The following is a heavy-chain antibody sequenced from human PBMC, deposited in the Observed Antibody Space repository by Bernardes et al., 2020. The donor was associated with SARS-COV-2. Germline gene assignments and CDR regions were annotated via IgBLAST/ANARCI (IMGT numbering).Heavy chain of an antibody. CDR1: GGSISSSSYY. Sequence: SETLYLTCTVSGGSISSSSYYWGWIRQPPGKGLEWSGSIYYSGSTYYNLSLKSRVTISVDTSKNQFSLKLSSVTAADTAVYYCARRKRGYSVDDAFDIWGQGTMVTVSS. D-gene: IGHD5-18*01. CDR2: IYYSGST. J-gene: IGHJ3*02. V-gene: IGHV4-39*01. CDR3: ARRKRGYSVDDAFDI.